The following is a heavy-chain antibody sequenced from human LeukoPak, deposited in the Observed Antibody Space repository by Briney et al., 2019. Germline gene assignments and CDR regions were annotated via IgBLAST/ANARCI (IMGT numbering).Heavy chain of an antibody. Sequence: ASVKVSCKASGGTFSSYAISWVRQAPGQGLEWMGGIIPIFGTANYAQKFHGRVTITADESTSTAYMELSSLRSEDTAVYYCARSSGNQLLFGWYFDLWGRGTLVTVSS. J-gene: IGHJ2*01. D-gene: IGHD2-2*01. CDR3: ARSSGNQLLFGWYFDL. CDR1: GGTFSSYA. V-gene: IGHV1-69*13. CDR2: IIPIFGTA.